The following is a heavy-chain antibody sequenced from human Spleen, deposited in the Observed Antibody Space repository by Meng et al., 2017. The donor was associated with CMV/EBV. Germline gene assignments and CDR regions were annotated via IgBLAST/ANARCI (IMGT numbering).Heavy chain of an antibody. Sequence: GSLRLSCTVSGGSISSSSYYWGWIRQPPGKGLEWIGSIYYSGSTYYNPSLKSRVTISVDMSKNQFSLKLSSVTAADTAVYYCARVGSLVPPQDYWGQGTLVTVSS. V-gene: IGHV4-39*07. CDR2: IYYSGST. CDR1: GGSISSSSYY. J-gene: IGHJ4*02. CDR3: ARVGSLVPPQDY.